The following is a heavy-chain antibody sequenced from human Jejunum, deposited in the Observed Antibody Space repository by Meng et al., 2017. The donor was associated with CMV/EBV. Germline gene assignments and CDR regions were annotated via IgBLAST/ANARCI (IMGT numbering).Heavy chain of an antibody. CDR2: IHSDGET. CDR3: LRGRGPYGDFDS. V-gene: IGHV3-66*01. CDR1: GFTVSNDY. J-gene: IGHJ4*02. Sequence: EVRLVESGGGLVQPRGFLRLSCAASGFTVSNDYMSWVRQAPGKGLEWVSVIHSDGETQYTDSVKGRFTISRDNAKNTLFLQMNSLRGEDAAVYYCLRGRGPYGDFDSWGQGTLVTVA. D-gene: IGHD3-16*01.